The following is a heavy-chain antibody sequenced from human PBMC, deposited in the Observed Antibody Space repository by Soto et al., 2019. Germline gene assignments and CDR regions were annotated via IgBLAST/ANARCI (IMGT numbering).Heavy chain of an antibody. V-gene: IGHV4-39*01. CDR1: GGSISISSYD. J-gene: IGHJ4*02. CDR2: IYYSGST. Sequence: SETPTLTCTFSGGSISISSYDWGWIRQPPGKGREWIGSIYYSGSTYYNPSLKSRVTISVDTSKNQFSLKLSSVTAADTAVYYCARIPRGYYDSSGLWGQGTMVTVSS. D-gene: IGHD3-22*01. CDR3: ARIPRGYYDSSGL.